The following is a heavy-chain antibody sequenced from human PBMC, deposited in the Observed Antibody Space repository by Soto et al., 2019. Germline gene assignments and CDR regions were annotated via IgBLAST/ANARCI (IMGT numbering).Heavy chain of an antibody. V-gene: IGHV3-48*02. D-gene: IGHD3-16*02. J-gene: IGHJ3*02. CDR1: GFTFSSYA. CDR3: ARDRTYVWGSYRYIGAFDI. Sequence: PGGSLRLSCAASGFTFSSYAMHWVRQAPGKGLEWVSYISSSSSTIYYADSVKGRFTISRDNAKNSLYLQMNSLRDEDTAVYYCARDRTYVWGSYRYIGAFDIWGQGTMVTVSS. CDR2: ISSSSSTI.